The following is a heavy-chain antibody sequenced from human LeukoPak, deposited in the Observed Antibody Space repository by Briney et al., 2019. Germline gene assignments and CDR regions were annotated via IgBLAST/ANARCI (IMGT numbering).Heavy chain of an antibody. CDR3: AREKRLLWFGDRHFDY. Sequence: VASVKVSCKASGYTFTGYYMHWVRQAPGQGLEWMGWINPNSGGTNYAQKFRGWVTMTRDTSISTAYMELSRLRSDDTAVYYCAREKRLLWFGDRHFDYWGQGTLVTVSS. V-gene: IGHV1-2*04. CDR2: INPNSGGT. J-gene: IGHJ4*02. D-gene: IGHD3-10*01. CDR1: GYTFTGYY.